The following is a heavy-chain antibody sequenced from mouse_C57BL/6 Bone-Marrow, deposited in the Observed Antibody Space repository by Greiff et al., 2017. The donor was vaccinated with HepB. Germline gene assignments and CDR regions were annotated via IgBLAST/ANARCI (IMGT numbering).Heavy chain of an antibody. CDR1: FFPFLSSS. J-gene: IGHJ3*01. CDR3: ARHEVYYGSPLAY. CDR2: IINCFFIT. D-gene: IGHD1-1*01. Sequence: FFHPLSSMTLSFSSSFFPFLSSSIYFFLPPPSNLLYFFSYIINCFFITYYPHTVNFRFTISRDNAKNTLYLQMSRLKSEDTAMYYCARHEVYYGSPLAYWDQGTLVTVSA. V-gene: IGHV5-12*01.